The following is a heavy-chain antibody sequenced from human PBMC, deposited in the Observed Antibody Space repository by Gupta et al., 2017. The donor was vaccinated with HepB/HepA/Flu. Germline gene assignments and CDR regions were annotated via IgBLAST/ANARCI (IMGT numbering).Heavy chain of an antibody. J-gene: IGHJ2*01. D-gene: IGHD6-19*01. CDR3: AREAETAWYFDL. V-gene: IGHV1-69*04. CDR2: IIPILGIA. Sequence: QVQLVQSGAEVKKHGSSVKVSCKASGGTFSSYAISWVRQAPGQGFEWMGRIIPILGIANYAQKFQDRVTITADKSTSTAYMELSSLRSEDTAVYYCAREAETAWYFDLWGRGTLVTVSS. CDR1: GGTFSSYA.